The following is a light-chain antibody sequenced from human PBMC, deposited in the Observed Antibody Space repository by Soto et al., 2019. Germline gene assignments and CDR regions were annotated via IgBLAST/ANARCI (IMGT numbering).Light chain of an antibody. V-gene: IGLV2-11*01. Sequence: QSALTQPRSVSGSPGQSVTISCTGTSSDVGGYNFVSWYQHHPGKAPKLMICNVIQRPSGVPDRFSASKSGNTASLTISGLQAEDEADYYCCSYAGSYTYVFGAGTKVTVL. J-gene: IGLJ1*01. CDR3: CSYAGSYTYV. CDR2: NVI. CDR1: SSDVGGYNF.